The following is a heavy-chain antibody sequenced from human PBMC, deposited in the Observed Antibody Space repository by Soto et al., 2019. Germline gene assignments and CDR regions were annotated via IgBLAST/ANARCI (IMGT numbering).Heavy chain of an antibody. Sequence: GSLRISWAASGFTFSTYARAWVRQAPGKGLEWVSGVSASGLNTDYADPVKGRFYISRDNSKNTVSLHMNSLRAEDTALYYCAKYGRRRTSGYFLDYWGQGTPVTVSS. CDR2: VSASGLNT. V-gene: IGHV3-23*01. CDR3: AKYGRRRTSGYFLDY. D-gene: IGHD5-18*01. CDR1: GFTFSTYA. J-gene: IGHJ4*02.